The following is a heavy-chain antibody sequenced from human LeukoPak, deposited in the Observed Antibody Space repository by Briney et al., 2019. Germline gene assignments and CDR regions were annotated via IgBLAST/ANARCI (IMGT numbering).Heavy chain of an antibody. CDR1: GFTFDDYA. D-gene: IGHD2-2*01. Sequence: PGGSLRLSCAASGFTFDDYAMHWVRQAPGKGLEWVSGISWNSGSIGYADSVKGRFTISRDNSKNTLYLQMNSLRADDTAVYYCAKDRDEVVPAGLDYWGQGTLVTVSS. V-gene: IGHV3-9*01. J-gene: IGHJ4*02. CDR3: AKDRDEVVPAGLDY. CDR2: ISWNSGSI.